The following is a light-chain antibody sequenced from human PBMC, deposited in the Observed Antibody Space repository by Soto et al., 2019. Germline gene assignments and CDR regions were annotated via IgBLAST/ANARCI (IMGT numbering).Light chain of an antibody. CDR3: QQRSNWPPVT. J-gene: IGKJ4*01. CDR2: DAS. V-gene: IGKV3-11*01. Sequence: EIVMTQSPATLSVSPGERATLSCRASQSVSSHLAWYQQKPGQAPRLLIYDASNRATGIPARFSGSGSGTDFTLAISSLEPEDFAVYYCQQRSNWPPVTFGGGTKVDIK. CDR1: QSVSSH.